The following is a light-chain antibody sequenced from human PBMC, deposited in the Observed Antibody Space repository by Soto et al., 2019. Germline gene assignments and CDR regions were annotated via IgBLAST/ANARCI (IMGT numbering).Light chain of an antibody. CDR3: QKYNSAPSIT. CDR1: QGISNY. Sequence: DIQMTQSPSSLSASVGDRVTITCRASQGISNYLPWYQQKPGKVPKLLIYAASTLQSGVPSRFSGSGSGTDFTLTISGLQPEDVATYYCQKYNSAPSITFGQGTRLEIK. V-gene: IGKV1-27*01. CDR2: AAS. J-gene: IGKJ5*01.